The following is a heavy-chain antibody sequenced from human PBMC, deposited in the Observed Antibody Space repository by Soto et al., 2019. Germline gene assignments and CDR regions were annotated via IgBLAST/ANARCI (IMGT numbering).Heavy chain of an antibody. CDR2: IKFDGSNT. Sequence: EVQLVESGGGLVQPGGSLRLSCAASGFTCSSYWMHWVRQAPGKGLVWVSRIKFDGSNTDYADSVKGRFTIFRDNAKNTLYLQMNSLRAEDTTLYYCTRGVPNYDAMGVWGQGTTVTVSS. V-gene: IGHV3-74*01. CDR1: GFTCSSYW. CDR3: TRGVPNYDAMGV. J-gene: IGHJ6*02.